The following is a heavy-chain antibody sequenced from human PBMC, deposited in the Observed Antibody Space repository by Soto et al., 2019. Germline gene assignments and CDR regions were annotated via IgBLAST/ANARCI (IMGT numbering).Heavy chain of an antibody. CDR2: IIPILGIA. CDR1: GGTFSSYT. D-gene: IGHD3-3*01. V-gene: IGHV1-69*08. J-gene: IGHJ5*02. CDR3: AREEDVRDHFGVVIARWFDP. Sequence: QVQLVQSGAEVKKPGSSVKVSCRASGGTFSSYTISWVRQAPGQGLEWMGRIIPILGIANYAQKFQGRVTITADKSTSTAYMELSSLRSEDTAVYYCAREEDVRDHFGVVIARWFDPWSQGTLVTVSS.